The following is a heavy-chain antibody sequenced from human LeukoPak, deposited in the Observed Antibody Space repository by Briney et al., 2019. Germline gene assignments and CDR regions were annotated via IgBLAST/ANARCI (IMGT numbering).Heavy chain of an antibody. V-gene: IGHV3-64*01. D-gene: IGHD6-6*01. Sequence: PGGSLRLSCAASGFIFSTYTMHWVRQAPGKGLESVSVISSNGHDTYYANSVKGRFTISRDNSKNTLYLQMGSLRAEDMAIYYCARSFSSSPDYWGQGTLVTVSS. CDR3: ARSFSSSPDY. CDR2: ISSNGHDT. J-gene: IGHJ4*02. CDR1: GFIFSTYT.